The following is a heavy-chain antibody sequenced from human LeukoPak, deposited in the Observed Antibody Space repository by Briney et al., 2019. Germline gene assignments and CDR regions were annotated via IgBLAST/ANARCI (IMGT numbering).Heavy chain of an antibody. J-gene: IGHJ6*03. CDR3: ARDGYCSSTSCYLYYYYYMDV. D-gene: IGHD2-2*01. CDR2: ISAYNGNT. CDR1: GYTFTSYG. V-gene: IGHV1-18*01. Sequence: ASVTVSCKASGYTFTSYGISWVRQAPGQGLEWMGWISAYNGNTNYAQKLQGRVTMTTDTSTSTAYMELRSLRSDDTAVYYCARDGYCSSTSCYLYYYYYMDVWGKGTTVTVSS.